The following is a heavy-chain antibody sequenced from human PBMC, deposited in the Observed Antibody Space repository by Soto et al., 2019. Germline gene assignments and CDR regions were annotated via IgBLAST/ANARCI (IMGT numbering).Heavy chain of an antibody. Sequence: GGSLRRSCAASGFTFSSYSMNWVRQAPGKGLEWVSYISSSSSTIYYADSVKGRFTISRDNAKNSLYLQMNSLRAEDTAVYYCARDQDDFWSGYFYYWGQGTLVTVSS. J-gene: IGHJ4*02. CDR2: ISSSSSTI. CDR1: GFTFSSYS. V-gene: IGHV3-48*01. D-gene: IGHD3-3*01. CDR3: ARDQDDFWSGYFYY.